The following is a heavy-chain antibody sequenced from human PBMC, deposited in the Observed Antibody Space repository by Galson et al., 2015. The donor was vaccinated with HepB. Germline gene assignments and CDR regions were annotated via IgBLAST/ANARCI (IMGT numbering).Heavy chain of an antibody. CDR2: INQDETKK. CDR1: GFTFSDFW. J-gene: IGHJ4*02. CDR3: VRDRSWAHDY. Sequence: SLRLSCAVSGFTFSDFWMNWVRQAPGKGLEWVAKINQDETKKSYVDSVKGRFTISRDNAKNSLYLQMNSLRAEDTAVYYCVRDRSWAHDYWGQGTLVTVSP. V-gene: IGHV3-7*03. D-gene: IGHD7-27*01.